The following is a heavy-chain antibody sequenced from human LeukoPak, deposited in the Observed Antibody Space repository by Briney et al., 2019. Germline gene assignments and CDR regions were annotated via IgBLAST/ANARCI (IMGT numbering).Heavy chain of an antibody. J-gene: IGHJ4*02. V-gene: IGHV5-10-1*01. CDR2: IDPSDSYT. Sequence: GESLKISCKGSGYSFASYWISWVRQMPGKGLEWMGRIDPSDSYTNYSPSFQGHVTISADKSISTAYLQWSSLKASDTAMYYCATGIAVAGTFGYWGQGTLVTVSS. CDR1: GYSFASYW. CDR3: ATGIAVAGTFGY. D-gene: IGHD6-19*01.